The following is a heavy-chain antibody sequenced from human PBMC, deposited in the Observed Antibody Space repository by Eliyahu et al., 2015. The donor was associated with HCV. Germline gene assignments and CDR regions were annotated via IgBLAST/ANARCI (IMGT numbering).Heavy chain of an antibody. D-gene: IGHD3-3*01. J-gene: IGHJ6*02. CDR1: GYTFTSYY. CDR2: INPSGGST. Sequence: QVQLVQSGAEVKKPGASVKVSCKASGYTFTSYYMHWVRRAPGQGLEWMGIINPSGGSTSYAQKFQGRVTMTRDTSTSTVYMELSSLRSEDTAVYYCARDMPGPYYDFWSGYSIGYYYGMDVWGQGTTVTVSS. CDR3: ARDMPGPYYDFWSGYSIGYYYGMDV. V-gene: IGHV1-46*01.